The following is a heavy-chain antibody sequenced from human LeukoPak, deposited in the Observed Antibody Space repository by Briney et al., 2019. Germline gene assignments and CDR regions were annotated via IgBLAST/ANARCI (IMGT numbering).Heavy chain of an antibody. Sequence: ASVKVSCKASGYTFTSYDINWVRQATGQGLEWMGWMNPNSGNTGYAQKFQGRVTMTRNTSISTAYMELSSLRSEDTAVYYCARTLGYCSSTRCPYYYYGMDVRGQGTTVTVSS. V-gene: IGHV1-8*01. CDR3: ARTLGYCSSTRCPYYYYGMDV. CDR2: MNPNSGNT. D-gene: IGHD2-2*01. J-gene: IGHJ6*02. CDR1: GYTFTSYD.